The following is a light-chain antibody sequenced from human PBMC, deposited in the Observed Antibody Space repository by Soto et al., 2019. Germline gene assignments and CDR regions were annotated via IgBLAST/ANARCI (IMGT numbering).Light chain of an antibody. Sequence: QSVLTQPASVSGSPGQSITISCTGTSSDVGGYNYVSWYQLHPGKAPKLMVYEVSNRPSGVSNRFSGSKSGNTASLTISGLQAEDEADYHCSSYTSSTAYVFGTGTKVTVL. CDR1: SSDVGGYNY. V-gene: IGLV2-14*01. CDR2: EVS. CDR3: SSYTSSTAYV. J-gene: IGLJ1*01.